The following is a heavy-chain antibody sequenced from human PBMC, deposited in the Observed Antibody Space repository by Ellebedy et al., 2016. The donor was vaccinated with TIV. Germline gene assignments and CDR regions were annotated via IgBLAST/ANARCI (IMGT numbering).Heavy chain of an antibody. CDR1: GGSVSSGGYH. V-gene: IGHV4-61*08. Sequence: MPSETLSLTCTVSGGSVSSGGYHWSWIRQSPGKGLEWIGYISYSVTTSYNPSLKSRVTISTDTSKNQFSLKLNSVRAADTAVYYCARGGYYRPYYVDHWGQGTLVTVSS. CDR3: ARGGYYRPYYVDH. J-gene: IGHJ4*02. D-gene: IGHD3-3*01. CDR2: ISYSVTT.